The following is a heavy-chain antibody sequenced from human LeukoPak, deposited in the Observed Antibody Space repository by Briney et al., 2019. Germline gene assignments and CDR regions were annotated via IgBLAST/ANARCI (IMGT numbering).Heavy chain of an antibody. J-gene: IGHJ4*02. CDR2: VRYDGSNK. CDR3: ARDTDSFNGFDY. V-gene: IGHV3-30*04. Sequence: PGRSLRLSCAASGFTFSSYAMHWVRQAPGKGLEWVALVRYDGSNKYYADSVKGRFTISRDNSKNTLYLQMNSLRAEDTAVYYCARDTDSFNGFDYWGQGTLVTVSS. D-gene: IGHD2-8*01. CDR1: GFTFSSYA.